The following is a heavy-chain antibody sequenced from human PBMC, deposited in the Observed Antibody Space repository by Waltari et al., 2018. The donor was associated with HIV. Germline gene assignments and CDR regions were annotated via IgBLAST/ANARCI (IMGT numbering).Heavy chain of an antibody. J-gene: IGHJ4*02. Sequence: QLQLQESGPGLVKSSETLSLICNVSGGSISSSSYYWGWIRQPPGKGLEWIGSFYYSGDTYSNPSLKSRVTISADTSNNYFSLKVRSVTDADMAMYYCARRSAAGTNQAFDHWGQGTLVTVSS. D-gene: IGHD6-13*01. V-gene: IGHV4-39*02. CDR3: ARRSAAGTNQAFDH. CDR1: GGSISSSSYY. CDR2: FYYSGDT.